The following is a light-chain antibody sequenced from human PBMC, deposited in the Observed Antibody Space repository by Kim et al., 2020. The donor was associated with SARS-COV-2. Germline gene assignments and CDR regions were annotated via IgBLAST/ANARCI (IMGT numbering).Light chain of an antibody. V-gene: IGLV3-1*01. CDR2: QDS. J-gene: IGLJ3*02. CDR1: KLGDKY. CDR3: QAWDSSTGV. Sequence: SYELTQPPSVSVSPGQTASITCSGDKLGDKYACWYQQKPGQSPVLVIYQDSKRPSGIPERFSGSNSRNTATLTISGTQAMDEADYYCQAWDSSTGVFGGG.